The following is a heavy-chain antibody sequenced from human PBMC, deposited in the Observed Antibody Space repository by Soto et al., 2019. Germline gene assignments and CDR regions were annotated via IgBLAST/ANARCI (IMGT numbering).Heavy chain of an antibody. J-gene: IGHJ6*03. D-gene: IGHD5-12*01. Sequence: GASVKVSCKASGYTFTSYGISWVRQAPGQGLEWMGWISAYNGNTNYAQKLQGRVTMTTDTSTSTAYMELRSLRSDDTAVYYCARECSGYDRLYYYYYMDVWGKGTTVTVSS. V-gene: IGHV1-18*01. CDR2: ISAYNGNT. CDR3: ARECSGYDRLYYYYYMDV. CDR1: GYTFTSYG.